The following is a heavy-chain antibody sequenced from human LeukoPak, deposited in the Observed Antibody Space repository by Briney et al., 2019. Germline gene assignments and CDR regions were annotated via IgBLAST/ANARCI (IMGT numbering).Heavy chain of an antibody. CDR1: GYTFTGYY. D-gene: IGHD3-22*01. Sequence: ASVKVSCKASGYTFTGYYMHWVRQAPGQGLEWMGWINPNSGGTNYAQKFQGRVTMTRDTSISTAYMELSRLRSDDTAVYYCARDLRHSSGTKGFWYFDLWGRGTLVTVSS. CDR2: INPNSGGT. V-gene: IGHV1-2*02. J-gene: IGHJ2*01. CDR3: ARDLRHSSGTKGFWYFDL.